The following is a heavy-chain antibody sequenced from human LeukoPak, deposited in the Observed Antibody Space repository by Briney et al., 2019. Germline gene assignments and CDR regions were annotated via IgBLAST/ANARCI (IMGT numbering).Heavy chain of an antibody. CDR3: ARVPLSWVAMAGRRFDV. CDR1: GFTFSTYW. CDR2: IKQDGSEK. V-gene: IGHV3-7*01. J-gene: IGHJ4*02. D-gene: IGHD6-19*01. Sequence: GGSLRLSCAASGFTFSTYWMSWVRQAPGKGLEWVANIKQDGSEKYYVDSVKGRFTISRDNAKNSVYLQMNSLRDEDTAVYYCARVPLSWVAMAGRRFDVWGQGTLLTVS.